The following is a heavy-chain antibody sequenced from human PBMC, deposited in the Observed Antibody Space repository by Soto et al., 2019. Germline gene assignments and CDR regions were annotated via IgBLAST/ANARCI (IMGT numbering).Heavy chain of an antibody. CDR3: ARAEKGYCSSTSCYGYYYYYMDV. CDR2: ISSSSSYI. CDR1: GFTFSSYG. V-gene: IGHV3-21*01. Sequence: GGSLRLSCAASGFTFSSYGMNWVRQAPGKGLEWVSSISSSSSYIYYADSVKGRFTISRDNAKNSLYLQMNSLRAEDTAVYYCARAEKGYCSSTSCYGYYYYYMDVWGKGTTVTVSS. J-gene: IGHJ6*03. D-gene: IGHD2-2*01.